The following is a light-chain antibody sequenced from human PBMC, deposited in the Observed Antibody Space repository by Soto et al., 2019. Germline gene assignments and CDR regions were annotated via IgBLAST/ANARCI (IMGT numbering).Light chain of an antibody. J-gene: IGKJ5*01. V-gene: IGKV1-33*01. CDR1: QDINKY. CDR2: HAY. CDR3: QQYNNLPIT. Sequence: IQISQSPSSLSASVGDRFTITCQASQDINKYLNWYQQKPGKAPKLLISHAYNLETGDPTKFSGSGSGTDFTFTINSLQPEDTATYYCQQYNNLPITFGRGTRLAIK.